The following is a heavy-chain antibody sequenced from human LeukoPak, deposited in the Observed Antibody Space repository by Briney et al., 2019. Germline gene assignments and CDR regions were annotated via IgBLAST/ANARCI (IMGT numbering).Heavy chain of an antibody. CDR1: GFTFSSYS. D-gene: IGHD3-3*01. V-gene: IGHV3-21*01. CDR2: ISSSSSYT. J-gene: IGHJ4*02. CDR3: ARDPGGLLEQIGGFYFDY. Sequence: PGGSLRLSCAASGFTFSSYSMNWVRQAPGEGLEWVSSISSSSSYTYYADSVKGRFTISRDNAKSSLYLQMNSLRAEDTAVYYCARDPGGLLEQIGGFYFDYWGQGTLVTVSS.